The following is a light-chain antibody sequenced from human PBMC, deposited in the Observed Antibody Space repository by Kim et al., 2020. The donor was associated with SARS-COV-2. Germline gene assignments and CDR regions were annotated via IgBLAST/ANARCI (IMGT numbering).Light chain of an antibody. J-gene: IGKJ1*01. CDR1: QDITDY. V-gene: IGKV1-33*01. CDR3: QQYDNLPWT. Sequence: ASVGDRVTITCQASQDITDYVNWYQQKAGAAPKLLISDASKVKTGVPSRFSGSGSGTLFTFTITNLQPDDFATYYCQQYDNLPWTFGRGTKVDIK. CDR2: DAS.